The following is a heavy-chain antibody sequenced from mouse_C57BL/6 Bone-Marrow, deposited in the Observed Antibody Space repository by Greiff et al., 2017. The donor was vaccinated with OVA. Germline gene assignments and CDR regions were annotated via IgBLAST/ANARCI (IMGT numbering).Heavy chain of an antibody. CDR3: TRSYSNYGDFDY. CDR2: IDPETGGT. D-gene: IGHD2-5*01. J-gene: IGHJ2*01. Sequence: QVQLQQSGAELVRPGASVTLSCKASGYTFTDYEMHWVKQTPVHGLEWIGAIDPETGGTAYNQQVKGQAILTADKSSSTAYMELRSLTSEDSAVYYCTRSYSNYGDFDYWGQGTTLTVSS. CDR1: GYTFTDYE. V-gene: IGHV1-15*01.